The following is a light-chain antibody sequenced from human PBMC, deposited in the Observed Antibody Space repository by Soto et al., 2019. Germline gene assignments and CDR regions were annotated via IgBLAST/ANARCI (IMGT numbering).Light chain of an antibody. CDR3: LQDYNYLTWT. CDR2: AAS. V-gene: IGKV1-6*01. Sequence: AIQMTQSPSSLSASVGDRVTITCRASQGIRNDLGWYQQKPGKAPKRLIYAASSLQSGVPSRFSGSGSGTDFTLTISSLQPEDFATYYCLQDYNYLTWTFGQGTKVEIK. CDR1: QGIRND. J-gene: IGKJ1*01.